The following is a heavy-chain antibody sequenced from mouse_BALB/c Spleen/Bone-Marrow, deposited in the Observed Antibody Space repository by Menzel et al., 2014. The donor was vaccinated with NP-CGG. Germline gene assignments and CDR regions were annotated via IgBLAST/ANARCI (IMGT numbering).Heavy chain of an antibody. CDR2: IRNKASGYTT. D-gene: IGHD1-2*01. V-gene: IGHV7-3*02. J-gene: IGHJ2*01. Sequence: EVKLMESGGGLVQPGGSLRLSCATSGFTFTDYYMSWVRQPPGKALEWLGFIRNKASGYTTEYSASVKGRFTISRDNSQSILYLQMNTLRAEDSATYYCARDIGRLLFDYWGQGTTLTVSS. CDR1: GFTFTDYY. CDR3: ARDIGRLLFDY.